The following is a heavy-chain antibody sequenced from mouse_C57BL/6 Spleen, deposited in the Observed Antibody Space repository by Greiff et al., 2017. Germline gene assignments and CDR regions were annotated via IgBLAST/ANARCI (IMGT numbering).Heavy chain of an antibody. CDR1: GFTFSDYY. D-gene: IGHD4-1*01. CDR3: ARVLGYFGY. Sequence: EVMLVESEGGLVQPGSSMKLSCTASGFTFSDYYMAWVRQVPEKGLEWVANINYDGSSTYYLDSLKSRFIISRDNAKNILYLQMSSLKSEDTATYYCARVLGYFGYWGQGTTLTVSS. V-gene: IGHV5-16*01. J-gene: IGHJ2*01. CDR2: INYDGSST.